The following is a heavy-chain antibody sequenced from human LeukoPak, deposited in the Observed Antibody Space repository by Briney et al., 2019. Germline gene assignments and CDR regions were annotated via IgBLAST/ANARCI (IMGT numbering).Heavy chain of an antibody. Sequence: GGSLRLSCAASGITFSSYWMSWVRQAPGKGLEWVANIKQDGSEKYYVDSVKGRFTISRDNAKNSLYLQMNSLRAEDTAVYYCARENPYSSSSPMWYWGQGTLVPVSS. D-gene: IGHD6-6*01. CDR1: GITFSSYW. CDR2: IKQDGSEK. CDR3: ARENPYSSSSPMWY. V-gene: IGHV3-7*01. J-gene: IGHJ4*02.